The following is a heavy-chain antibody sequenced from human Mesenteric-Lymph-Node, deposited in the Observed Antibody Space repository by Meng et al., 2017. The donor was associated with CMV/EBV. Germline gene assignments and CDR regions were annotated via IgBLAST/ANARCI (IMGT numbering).Heavy chain of an antibody. V-gene: IGHV4-39*07. CDR2: IYYSGTT. Sequence: GCISSSDCYWGWIRQPPGKGLEWIGSIYYSGTTYYNSSLKSRVTISVDTSKNHFSLKLSSVTAADTAVYYCARVVPHSGSWLNWFDPWGQGTLVTVSS. CDR3: ARVVPHSGSWLNWFDP. D-gene: IGHD6-13*01. CDR1: GCISSSDCY. J-gene: IGHJ5*02.